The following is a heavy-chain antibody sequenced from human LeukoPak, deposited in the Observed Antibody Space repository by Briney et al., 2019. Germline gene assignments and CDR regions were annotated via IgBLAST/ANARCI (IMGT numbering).Heavy chain of an antibody. J-gene: IGHJ4*02. CDR1: GYTFTGYG. CDR3: ARSGAYYYDSSGYYAVGY. D-gene: IGHD3-22*01. CDR2: ISSYNGNT. Sequence: RASVKLSCKASGYTFTGYGISWVRQPPGQGLEWMGWISSYNGNTNYAQKLQGRVTMTTDTSTSTVYMELRSLRSDDTAVYYRARSGAYYYDSSGYYAVGYWGQGTLVTVSS. V-gene: IGHV1-18*04.